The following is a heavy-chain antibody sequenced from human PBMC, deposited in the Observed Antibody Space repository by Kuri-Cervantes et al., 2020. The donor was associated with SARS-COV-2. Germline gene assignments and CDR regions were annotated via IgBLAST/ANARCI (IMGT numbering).Heavy chain of an antibody. Sequence: SETLSLTCIVSGGSIVGSNHYWGWIRQPPGKGLEWIGNVSPSGNTSYHPALKSRVTISVATSNNQFSLKLSSVTAADTAVYYCVKGGARITNSGVVIANWFDPWGQGTLVTVSS. CDR3: VKGGARITNSGVVIANWFDP. D-gene: IGHD3-3*01. CDR1: GGSIVGSNHY. J-gene: IGHJ5*02. V-gene: IGHV4-39*01. CDR2: VSPSGNT.